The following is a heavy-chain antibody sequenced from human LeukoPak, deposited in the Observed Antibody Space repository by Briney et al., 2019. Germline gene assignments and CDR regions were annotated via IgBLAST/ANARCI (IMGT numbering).Heavy chain of an antibody. J-gene: IGHJ3*02. CDR2: ISGSGGST. Sequence: GGSLRLSCAASGFTFSSYAMSWVRQAPGKGLEWVSAISGSGGSTYYADSVKGRFTISRDNAKNSLYLQMNSLRAEDTAVYYCARVYWNYQNAFDIWGQGTMVTVSS. CDR3: ARVYWNYQNAFDI. D-gene: IGHD1-7*01. V-gene: IGHV3-23*01. CDR1: GFTFSSYA.